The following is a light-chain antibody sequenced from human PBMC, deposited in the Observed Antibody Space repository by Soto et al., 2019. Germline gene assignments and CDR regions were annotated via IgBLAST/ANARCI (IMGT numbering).Light chain of an antibody. Sequence: EIVLTQSPATLSLSPVERGALXWRASQSINSNLAWYQQKPGQAPRLFIFRASSRATGLPARFSASGSGTDFNLTISSLQSEDFAVYYCQQYNNWPPMFGQGTKVDIK. J-gene: IGKJ1*01. CDR3: QQYNNWPPM. CDR2: RAS. CDR1: QSINSN. V-gene: IGKV3-15*01.